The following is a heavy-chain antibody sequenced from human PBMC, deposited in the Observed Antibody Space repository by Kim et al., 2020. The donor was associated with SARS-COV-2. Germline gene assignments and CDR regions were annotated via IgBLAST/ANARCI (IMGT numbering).Heavy chain of an antibody. Sequence: GGSLRLSCTASGFTFGDFAMSWVSQAPGKGLEWVGFIRSKAYGGTTEYAASVKGRFTISRDDSKSIAYLQMNSLKTEDTSVYYCTRERLGGYSYGFLIGDYYYYSGRDVWGQGTTVTVSS. J-gene: IGHJ6*02. D-gene: IGHD5-18*01. V-gene: IGHV3-49*04. CDR1: GFTFGDFA. CDR3: TRERLGGYSYGFLIGDYYYYSGRDV. CDR2: IRSKAYGGTT.